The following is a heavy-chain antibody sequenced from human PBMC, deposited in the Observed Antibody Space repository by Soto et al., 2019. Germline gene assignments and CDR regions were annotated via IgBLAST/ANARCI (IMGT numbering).Heavy chain of an antibody. CDR2: IYWDDDK. J-gene: IGHJ4*02. CDR1: GFSLSTRGVS. V-gene: IGHV2-5*02. Sequence: QITLKESGPTLVKPTQTLTLTCTCSGFSLSTRGVSVGWLRQPPGKALEWLSLIYWDDDKRYSPSLKSRITITKDTSKSQVVLTMTNMDTVDTAAYYCAHTYSSGWAVDSWGQGTLATVSS. D-gene: IGHD6-19*01. CDR3: AHTYSSGWAVDS.